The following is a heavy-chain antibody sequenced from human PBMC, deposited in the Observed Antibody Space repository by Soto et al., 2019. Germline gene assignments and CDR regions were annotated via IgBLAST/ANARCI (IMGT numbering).Heavy chain of an antibody. Sequence: SETLSLTCTVSGGSISSSSYYWGWIRQPPGKGLEWIGSIYYSGSTYYNPSLKSRVTISVDTSKNQSSLKLSSVTAADTAVYYCARGHCSGGSCYRYWGQGSQVTVSS. D-gene: IGHD2-15*01. V-gene: IGHV4-39*01. CDR1: GGSISSSSYY. J-gene: IGHJ4*02. CDR3: ARGHCSGGSCYRY. CDR2: IYYSGST.